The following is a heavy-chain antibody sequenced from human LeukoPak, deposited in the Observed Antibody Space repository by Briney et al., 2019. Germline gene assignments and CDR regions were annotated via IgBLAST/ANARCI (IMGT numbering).Heavy chain of an antibody. V-gene: IGHV1-18*01. CDR1: GYTFTSYG. CDR2: ISAYNGNT. J-gene: IGHJ4*02. D-gene: IGHD6-13*01. CDR3: ARAPGGSSWGDYFDY. Sequence: GASVKVSCKASGYTFTSYGISWVRQAPGQGLEWMGWISAYNGNTNYAQKLQGRVTMTTDTSTSTAYMELRSLRSDDTAVYYCARAPGGSSWGDYFDYWGQGTLVTVSS.